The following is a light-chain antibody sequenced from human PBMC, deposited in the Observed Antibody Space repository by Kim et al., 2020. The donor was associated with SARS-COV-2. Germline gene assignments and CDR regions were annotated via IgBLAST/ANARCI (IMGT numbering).Light chain of an antibody. J-gene: IGLJ2*01. CDR2: EVT. V-gene: IGLV2-23*02. CDR3: CSYAGSGTWV. Sequence: GQSITISCPGTSNDVGSCAIVSWYQQLPAGATNLLIYEVTKRPSGVSSRFSGSKSGNTASLSISGLQTEDEADYSCCSYAGSGTWVFGGGTQLTVL. CDR1: SNDVGSCAI.